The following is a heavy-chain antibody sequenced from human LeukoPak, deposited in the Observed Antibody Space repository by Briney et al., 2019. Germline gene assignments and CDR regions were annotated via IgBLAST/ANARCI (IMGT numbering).Heavy chain of an antibody. V-gene: IGHV3-11*06. Sequence: PGGSLRLSCAASGFTFSDYYMSWIRQAPGKGLEWVSSISSSSSYIYYADSVKGRFTISRDNAKNSLYLQMNSLRAEDTAVYYCARDQSGYSYGADYWGQGTLVTVSS. CDR1: GFTFSDYY. J-gene: IGHJ4*02. D-gene: IGHD5-18*01. CDR3: ARDQSGYSYGADY. CDR2: ISSSSSYI.